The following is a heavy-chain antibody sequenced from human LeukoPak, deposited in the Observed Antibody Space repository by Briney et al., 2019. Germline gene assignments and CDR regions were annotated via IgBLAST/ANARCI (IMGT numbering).Heavy chain of an antibody. Sequence: PGRSLRPSCPASGFTPSSYGMHWVRQAPGKGLDWVAVISYDGSNKFYAASVKGRFTISRDNSKNTLSLQMNSLRGEDTAVYYCAKDPFDYWGQGTLVTVSS. V-gene: IGHV3-30*18. J-gene: IGHJ4*02. CDR2: ISYDGSNK. CDR3: AKDPFDY. CDR1: GFTPSSYG.